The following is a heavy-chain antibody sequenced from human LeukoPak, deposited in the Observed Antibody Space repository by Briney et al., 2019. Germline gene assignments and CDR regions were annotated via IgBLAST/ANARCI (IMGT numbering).Heavy chain of an antibody. CDR1: GGSFSGYY. V-gene: IGHV4-34*01. CDR2: INHSGST. D-gene: IGHD3-22*01. Sequence: PSETLSLTCAVYGGSFSGYYWSWIRQPPGKGLEWIGEINHSGSTNYNPSLKSRVTISVDTSKNQFSLKLSSVTAADTAVYYCARLSGYCDYWGQGTLVTVSS. J-gene: IGHJ4*02. CDR3: ARLSGYCDY.